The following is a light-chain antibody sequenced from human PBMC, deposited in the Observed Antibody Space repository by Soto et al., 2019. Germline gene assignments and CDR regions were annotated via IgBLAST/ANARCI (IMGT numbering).Light chain of an antibody. J-gene: IGKJ2*01. V-gene: IGKV3-20*01. CDR2: GAS. CDR3: QQYGSSPYT. CDR1: QSVSSSY. Sequence: EIVLTQSPGTLSLSPGERATLSCRASQSVSSSYLAWYQQKPGEAPGLLIYGASSRATAIPDRFSGSGSGTDFTLTISRLEPEDFAVYYCQQYGSSPYTFGQGTKLEIK.